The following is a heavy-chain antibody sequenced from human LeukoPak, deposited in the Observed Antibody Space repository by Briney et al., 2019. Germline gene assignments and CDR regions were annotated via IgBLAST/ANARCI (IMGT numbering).Heavy chain of an antibody. V-gene: IGHV1-2*02. CDR2: INPNSGGT. CDR3: ARGSSWSKGRYYYYYMDV. D-gene: IGHD6-13*01. CDR1: GYTFTGYY. Sequence: ASVKVSCKASGYTFTGYYMHWVRQAPGKGIEWMGWINPNSGGTNYAQKFQGRVTMTRDTSISTAYMELSRLRSDDTAVYYCARGSSWSKGRYYYYYMDVWGKGTTVTVSS. J-gene: IGHJ6*03.